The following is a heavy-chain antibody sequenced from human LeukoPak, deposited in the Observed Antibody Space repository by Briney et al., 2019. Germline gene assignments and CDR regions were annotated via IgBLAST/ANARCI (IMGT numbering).Heavy chain of an antibody. Sequence: GGPLRLSCAASGITFSSYSMNWVRKAPGKGLEWVSSISSSSSYIYYADSVKGRFTISRDNAKNSLYLQMNSLRAEDTAVYYCARASYSSSWYDLDYWGQGTLVTVSS. CDR3: ARASYSSSWYDLDY. J-gene: IGHJ4*02. D-gene: IGHD6-13*01. V-gene: IGHV3-21*01. CDR1: GITFSSYS. CDR2: ISSSSSYI.